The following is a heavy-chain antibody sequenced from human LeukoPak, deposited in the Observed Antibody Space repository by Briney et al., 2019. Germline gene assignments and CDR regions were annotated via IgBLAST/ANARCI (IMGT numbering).Heavy chain of an antibody. Sequence: GGSLRLSCAASGFTFSSYSMNWVRQAPGKGLEWVSSISSSSCYIYYADSVKGRFTISRDNAKNSLYLQMNSQRAEDTAVYYCARADCSGGSCHVRYYYGMGVWGQGTTVTVSS. CDR1: GFTFSSYS. CDR2: ISSSSCYI. D-gene: IGHD2-15*01. CDR3: ARADCSGGSCHVRYYYGMGV. J-gene: IGHJ6*02. V-gene: IGHV3-21*01.